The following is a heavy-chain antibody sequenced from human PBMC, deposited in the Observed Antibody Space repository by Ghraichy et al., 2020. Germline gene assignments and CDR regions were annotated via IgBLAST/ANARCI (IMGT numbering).Heavy chain of an antibody. D-gene: IGHD1-26*01. CDR2: INPYSGGT. Sequence: ASVKVSCKASGYTFNDYYIHWVRQAPGQGLEWMGWINPYSGGTEFAQRFQGRVTVTRDTSVTTVYIDLSRLNSGDTAVYYCARGGRAIEYLQDWGQGTLITVSS. CDR3: ARGGRAIEYLQD. CDR1: GYTFNDYY. J-gene: IGHJ1*01. V-gene: IGHV1-2*02.